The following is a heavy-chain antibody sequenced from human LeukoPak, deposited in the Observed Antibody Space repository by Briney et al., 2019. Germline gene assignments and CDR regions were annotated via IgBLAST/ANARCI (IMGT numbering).Heavy chain of an antibody. J-gene: IGHJ4*02. CDR1: GFTVSINY. CDR3: ARTIPYGSGRQNPGKYYFDY. D-gene: IGHD3-10*01. Sequence: GGSPRLSCAPSGFTVSINYMSWVRHAPGKVLEWVSVIYSGGKPYYAHSVKGQFTISKDHSKNTVYFQLDSLRGEDTAVYYYARTIPYGSGRQNPGKYYFDYWGQGTLVTVSS. CDR2: IYSGGKP. V-gene: IGHV3-53*01.